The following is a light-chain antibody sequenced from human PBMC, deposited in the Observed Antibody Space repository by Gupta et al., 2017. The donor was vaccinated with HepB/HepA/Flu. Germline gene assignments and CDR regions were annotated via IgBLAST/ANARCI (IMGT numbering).Light chain of an antibody. Sequence: VLTQSPATLSLSPGERATLSCRASQSVNSYLAGYQQRPGQAPRLLLYSASSRATGIPARFIGRESGTDFTLTISSLDPEDFAGYYGQNRRTFGQGTRVEIK. V-gene: IGKV3-11*01. CDR1: QSVNSY. CDR2: SAS. J-gene: IGKJ1*01. CDR3: QNRRT.